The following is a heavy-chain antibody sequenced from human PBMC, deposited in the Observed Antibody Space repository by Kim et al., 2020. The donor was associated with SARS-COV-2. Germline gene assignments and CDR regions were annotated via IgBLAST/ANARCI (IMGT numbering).Heavy chain of an antibody. CDR1: GYTFTSYA. V-gene: IGHV1-3*01. CDR2: INAGNGNT. D-gene: IGHD2-2*01. Sequence: ASVKVSCKASGYTFTSYAMHWVRQAPGQRLEWMGWINAGNGNTKYSQKFQGRVTITRDTSASTAYKELSSLRSEDTAVYYCARDELGPHQYCSSTSCYAGSIYYWGQGTLVTVSS. CDR3: ARDELGPHQYCSSTSCYAGSIYY. J-gene: IGHJ4*02.